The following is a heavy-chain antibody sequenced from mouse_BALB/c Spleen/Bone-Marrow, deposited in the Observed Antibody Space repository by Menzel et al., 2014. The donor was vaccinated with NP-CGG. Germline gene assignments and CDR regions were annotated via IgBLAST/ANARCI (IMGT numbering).Heavy chain of an antibody. CDR3: ANGNSFAY. D-gene: IGHD2-1*01. V-gene: IGHV1-7*01. Sequence: QVQLQQPGAELAKPGASVKMSCKASGYTFTTFWMHWVKQRPGQGLEWIGYINPTTSYTEYSQKFKDKATLTADKSSSTAYMQLSSLTSEDSAVYYCANGNSFAYWVQGTLVSVSA. CDR1: GYTFTTFW. J-gene: IGHJ3*01. CDR2: INPTTSYT.